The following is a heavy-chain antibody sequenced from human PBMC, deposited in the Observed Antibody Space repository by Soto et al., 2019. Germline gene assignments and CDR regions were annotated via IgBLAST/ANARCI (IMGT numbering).Heavy chain of an antibody. CDR3: AKEGTSGLYYFDY. Sequence: EVQLLESGGGLVQPGGSLRISCAASGFTFSNYAMSWVRQAPGKGLEWVSIISGSGDSPYYADSVKGRFTISRDNSRNTLYLQMNSLRAGDSAKYYCAKEGTSGLYYFDYWGQGTLVTVSS. V-gene: IGHV3-23*01. D-gene: IGHD6-19*01. J-gene: IGHJ4*02. CDR1: GFTFSNYA. CDR2: ISGSGDSP.